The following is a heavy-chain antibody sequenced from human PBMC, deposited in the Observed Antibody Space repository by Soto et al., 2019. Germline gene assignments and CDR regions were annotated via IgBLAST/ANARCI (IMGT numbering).Heavy chain of an antibody. CDR2: ISSSSSTI. J-gene: IGHJ6*02. CDR3: ARALRYCSGGSCYYEYYYYYGMDV. V-gene: IGHV3-48*02. D-gene: IGHD2-15*01. CDR1: GFTFSSYS. Sequence: GGSLRLSCAASGFTFSSYSMNWVRQAPGKGLEWVSYISSSSSTIYYADSVKGRFIISRDNAKNSLYLQMNSLRDEDTAVYYCARALRYCSGGSCYYEYYYYYGMDVWGQGTTVTVSS.